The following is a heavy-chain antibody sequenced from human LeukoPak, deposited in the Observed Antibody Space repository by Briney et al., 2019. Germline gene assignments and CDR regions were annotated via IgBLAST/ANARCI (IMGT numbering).Heavy chain of an antibody. D-gene: IGHD3-9*01. Sequence: GGSLRLSCAASGFTVSSNYMSWVRQAPGKGLEWVSVIYSGGSTYYADSVKGRLTISRDNSKNTLYLQMNSLRTEDTAVYYCAKAEGYDILTGLDYWGQGTLVTVSS. V-gene: IGHV3-66*01. J-gene: IGHJ4*02. CDR2: IYSGGST. CDR3: AKAEGYDILTGLDY. CDR1: GFTVSSNY.